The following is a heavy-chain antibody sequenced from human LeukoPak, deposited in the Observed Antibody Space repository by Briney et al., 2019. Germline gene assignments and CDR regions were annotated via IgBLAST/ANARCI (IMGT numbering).Heavy chain of an antibody. CDR1: GFTFNTHW. D-gene: IGHD2-2*01. J-gene: IGHJ4*02. V-gene: IGHV3-74*01. Sequence: PGGSLRLSCAASGFTFNTHWMHWVRQAPGKGLVWVSRINTDGSGTTYADSVKGRFTISRDNAKNTVYLQMNSLRAEDTAVYYCARDRGHAYFFVYWGQGVLVTVSS. CDR2: INTDGSGT. CDR3: ARDRGHAYFFVY.